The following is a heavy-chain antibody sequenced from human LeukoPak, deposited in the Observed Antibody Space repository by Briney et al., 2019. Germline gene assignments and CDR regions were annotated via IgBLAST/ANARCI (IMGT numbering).Heavy chain of an antibody. CDR3: ARGPDSGSHFAWFDP. D-gene: IGHD3-10*01. V-gene: IGHV3-7*01. CDR1: GFTFSNYW. J-gene: IGHJ5*02. CDR2: IKQDESEK. Sequence: GGSLRLSCSASGFTFSNYWMSWVRQAPGKGLEWVANIKQDESEKYYVDSVKGRFTISRDNAKSSLYLQMNSLRAEDTAVYYCARGPDSGSHFAWFDPWGQGTLVTVSS.